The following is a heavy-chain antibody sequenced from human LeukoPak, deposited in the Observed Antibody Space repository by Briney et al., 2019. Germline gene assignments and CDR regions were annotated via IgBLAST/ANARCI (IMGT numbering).Heavy chain of an antibody. CDR2: INHSGST. V-gene: IGHV4-39*07. Sequence: SETLSLTCTVSGGSISGSSYYWGWLRQPPGKGLEWIGEINHSGSTNYNPSLKSRVTISVDTSKNQFSLKLSSVTAADTAVYYCASGSDTDFDYWGQGTLVTVSS. CDR1: GGSISGSSYY. D-gene: IGHD2-2*02. CDR3: ASGSDTDFDY. J-gene: IGHJ4*02.